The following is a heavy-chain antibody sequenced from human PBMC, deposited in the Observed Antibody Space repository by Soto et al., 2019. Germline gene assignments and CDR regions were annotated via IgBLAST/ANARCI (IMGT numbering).Heavy chain of an antibody. Sequence: SETLSLTCAVSGGSITSTNWWTWVRQSPEKGLEWIGEIHHSGSTNYNPSLKSRVNMSVDKSKNRLSLKLSSVTAADTAVYYCAVCNVGGSWYYFENWGQGTLVTAPQ. CDR3: AVCNVGGSWYYFEN. CDR2: IHHSGST. CDR1: GGSITSTNW. D-gene: IGHD6-13*01. V-gene: IGHV4-4*02. J-gene: IGHJ4*02.